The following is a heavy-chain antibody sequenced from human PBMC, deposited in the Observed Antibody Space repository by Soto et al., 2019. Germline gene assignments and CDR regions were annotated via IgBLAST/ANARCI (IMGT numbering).Heavy chain of an antibody. J-gene: IGHJ5*02. CDR1: GSSFSNAW. Sequence: VGSLRLSCAASGSSFSNAWMSWVRQAPGKGLEWVGRVKSKSNGGTTDYAASVKGRFTISRDDSENTLYLQMNSLKTEDTAVYYCTTLGFDPWGQGTLVTVSS. CDR2: VKSKSNGGTT. CDR3: TTLGFDP. V-gene: IGHV3-15*01.